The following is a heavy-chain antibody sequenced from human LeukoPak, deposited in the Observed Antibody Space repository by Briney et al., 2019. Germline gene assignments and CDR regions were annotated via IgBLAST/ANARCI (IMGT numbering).Heavy chain of an antibody. D-gene: IGHD2-15*01. CDR1: GFTLSSYA. J-gene: IGHJ4*02. CDR2: ISGSGGST. V-gene: IGHV3-23*01. Sequence: PGGSLRLSCAASGFTLSSYAMSWVRQAPGKGLEWVSAISGSGGSTYYADSVKGRFTISRDNSKNTLYLQMNSLRAEDTAVYYCAKAQDIVVVVAATDYWGQGTLVTVSS. CDR3: AKAQDIVVVVAATDY.